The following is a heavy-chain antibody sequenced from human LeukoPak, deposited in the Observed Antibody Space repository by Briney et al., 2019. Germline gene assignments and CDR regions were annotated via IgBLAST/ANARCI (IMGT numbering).Heavy chain of an antibody. CDR1: GFTFSDYY. J-gene: IGHJ4*02. V-gene: IGHV3-11*05. CDR3: ARERYGSGSYGFDY. D-gene: IGHD3-10*01. Sequence: GGSLRLSCAASGFTFSDYYMTWIRQAPGKGLEWVSYISNRRDYIKYADSVQGRFTISRDNAKNSLYLQMNSLRAEDSAVYYCARERYGSGSYGFDYWGQGTLVTVSS. CDR2: ISNRRDYI.